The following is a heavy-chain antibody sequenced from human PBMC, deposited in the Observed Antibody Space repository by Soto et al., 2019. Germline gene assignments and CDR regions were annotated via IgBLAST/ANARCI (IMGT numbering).Heavy chain of an antibody. D-gene: IGHD4-17*01. CDR1: GHTFSSYA. CDR2: IGGSGTNT. CDR3: AKVDYGDSFDY. Sequence: PGGSLRLSCVASGHTFSSYAMSWVRQVPGKGLEWVSLIGGSGTNTYYADSVKGRFTISRDNSKNTLYLQMNSLRAEDTAVYCCAKVDYGDSFDYWGQGTPVTVSS. V-gene: IGHV3-23*01. J-gene: IGHJ4*02.